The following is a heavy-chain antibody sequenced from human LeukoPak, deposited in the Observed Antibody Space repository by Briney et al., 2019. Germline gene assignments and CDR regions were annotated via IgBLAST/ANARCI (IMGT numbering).Heavy chain of an antibody. D-gene: IGHD3-16*02. Sequence: GGSLRLSCAASGFTFSSYEMNWVRQAPGQGLEWISYISSSGTIYYADSVKGRFTISRDNAKNSLYLEMYSLRDEDTAVYYCARDQNHYGWGTYRYNPFDYWGQGTLVTVSS. V-gene: IGHV3-48*03. CDR3: ARDQNHYGWGTYRYNPFDY. J-gene: IGHJ4*02. CDR2: ISSSGTI. CDR1: GFTFSSYE.